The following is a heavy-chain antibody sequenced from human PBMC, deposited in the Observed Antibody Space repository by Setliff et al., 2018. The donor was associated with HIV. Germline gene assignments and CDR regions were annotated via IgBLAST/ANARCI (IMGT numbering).Heavy chain of an antibody. CDR2: TFTSGIT. Sequence: LSLTCTVSGGSISGYFWSWIRQPAGKGLEWIGRTFTSGITNYSPSLKSRVSMSVDTSKNQFSLNLTSVTAADTAVYYCAREPKGRDDRDLDYWGQGTLVTVSS. D-gene: IGHD3-10*01. V-gene: IGHV4-4*07. J-gene: IGHJ4*02. CDR1: GGSISGYF. CDR3: AREPKGRDDRDLDY.